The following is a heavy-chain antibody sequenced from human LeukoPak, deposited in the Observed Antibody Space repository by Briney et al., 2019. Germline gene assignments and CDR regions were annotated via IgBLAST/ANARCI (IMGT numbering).Heavy chain of an antibody. CDR2: ITSSSSAI. V-gene: IGHV3-48*04. Sequence: GGSLRLSCAASGFTFSGNSMSWVRQAPGKGLEWLSYITSSSSAIYYADSVKGRFTISRDNVKKSLYLQMNSLRVEDTAVYYCATFSRQQLLDDVFDIWGQGTMVTVSS. CDR3: ATFSRQQLLDDVFDI. D-gene: IGHD6-13*01. CDR1: GFTFSGNS. J-gene: IGHJ3*02.